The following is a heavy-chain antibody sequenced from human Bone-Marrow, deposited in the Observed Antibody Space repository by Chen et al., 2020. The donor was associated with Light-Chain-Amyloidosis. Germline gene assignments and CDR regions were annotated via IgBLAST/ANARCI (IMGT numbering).Heavy chain of an antibody. CDR1: GFCFSTYG. V-gene: IGHV3-30*02. J-gene: IGHJ4*02. CDR3: AQLYSYGRPFKH. D-gene: IGHD5-18*01. Sequence: VRLVESGGGVVGPGGSLRLSCTVCGFCFSTYGFQWVRQAPGKGLEWVSFVRFDGSDKYYADSVKGRFTISRDDSKNTLYLQMNSLRPEDTAVYYCAQLYSYGRPFKHWGQGTLVSVSS. CDR2: VRFDGSDK.